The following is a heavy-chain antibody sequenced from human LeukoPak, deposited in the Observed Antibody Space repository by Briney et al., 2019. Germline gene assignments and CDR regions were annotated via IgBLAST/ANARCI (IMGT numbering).Heavy chain of an antibody. Sequence: SQTLSLTCAISGDSVSSNSAAWNWIRQSPLRGLEWLGRTYYRSKWGNDYAVSVKSRITINPDTSKNQFSLQLNPVTPEGTAVYYCARERLQLGAFDIWGPGTMVTVSS. J-gene: IGHJ3*02. D-gene: IGHD5-24*01. CDR2: TYYRSKWGN. CDR1: GDSVSSNSAA. V-gene: IGHV6-1*01. CDR3: ARERLQLGAFDI.